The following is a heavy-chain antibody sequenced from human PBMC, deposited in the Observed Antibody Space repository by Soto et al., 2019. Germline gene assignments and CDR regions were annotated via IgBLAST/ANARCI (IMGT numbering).Heavy chain of an antibody. CDR1: GRSFSGYN. V-gene: IGHV4-34*01. D-gene: IGHD6-13*01. CDR2: INHSGST. J-gene: IGHJ4*02. CDR3: ARGNSSSWYFDY. Sequence: SETLSLTCAEFGRSFSGYNLNWLRQPPGKGLEWIGEINHSGSTNYNPSLKSRVTISVDTSKNQFSLKLSSVTAADTAVYYCARGNSSSWYFDYWGQGTLVTVSS.